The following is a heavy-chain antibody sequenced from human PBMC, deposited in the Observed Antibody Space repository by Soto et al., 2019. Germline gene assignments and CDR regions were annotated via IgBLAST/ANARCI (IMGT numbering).Heavy chain of an antibody. D-gene: IGHD3-10*01. CDR3: ARDSVNYGSGRYYKPFDP. J-gene: IGHJ5*02. CDR2: ISSSSSYI. CDR1: GFTFSSYS. V-gene: IGHV3-21*01. Sequence: PGGSLRLCCAASGFTFSSYSMNWVRQAPGKGLEWVSSISSSSSYIYYADSVKGRFTISRDNAKSSLYLQMNSLRAEDTAVYYCARDSVNYGSGRYYKPFDPWGQATLVTVSS.